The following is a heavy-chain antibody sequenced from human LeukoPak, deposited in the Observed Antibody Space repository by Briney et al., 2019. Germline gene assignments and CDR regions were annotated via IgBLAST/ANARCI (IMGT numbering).Heavy chain of an antibody. J-gene: IGHJ5*02. Sequence: SETLSLTCTVSGGSISSGSYYWSWIRQPAGKGLEWIGRIYTSGSTNYNPSLKSRVTISVDTSKNQFSLKLSSVTAADTAVCYCARDGVEMATTSPNWFDPWGQGTLVTVSS. CDR2: IYTSGST. CDR1: GGSISSGSYY. D-gene: IGHD5-24*01. CDR3: ARDGVEMATTSPNWFDP. V-gene: IGHV4-61*02.